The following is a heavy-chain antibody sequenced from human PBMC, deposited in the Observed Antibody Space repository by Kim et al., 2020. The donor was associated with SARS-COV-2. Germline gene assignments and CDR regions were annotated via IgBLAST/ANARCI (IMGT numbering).Heavy chain of an antibody. J-gene: IGHJ5*02. CDR2: ISAYNGNT. CDR3: ARGNHCTKGVCYGNWFDP. Sequence: ASVKVSCKASGYTFTSYGISWVRQAPGQGLEGMGWISAYNGNTNYAQKLKGRVTMTTDPSTGTAYMELRSLRSDDTAVYYCARGNHCTKGVCYGNWFDPWGPGTLVTVSS. CDR1: GYTFTSYG. V-gene: IGHV1-18*01. D-gene: IGHD2-8*01.